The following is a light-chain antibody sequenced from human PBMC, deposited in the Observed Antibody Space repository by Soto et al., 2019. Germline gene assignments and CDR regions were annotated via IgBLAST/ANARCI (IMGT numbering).Light chain of an antibody. CDR3: CSYAGSSTLDVV. J-gene: IGLJ2*01. Sequence: QSALTQPASVSGSPGQSITISCTGTSSDVGRYNLVSWYQQHPGKAPKLMIYEVSKRPSGVSNRFSGSKSGNTASLTISGLQAEDEADYYCCSYAGSSTLDVVFGGGTKVTVL. CDR1: SSDVGRYNL. CDR2: EVS. V-gene: IGLV2-23*02.